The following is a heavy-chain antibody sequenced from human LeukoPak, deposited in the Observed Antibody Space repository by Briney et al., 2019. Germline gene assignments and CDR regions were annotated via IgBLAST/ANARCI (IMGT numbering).Heavy chain of an antibody. CDR3: ATSIAAARGGVFDY. V-gene: IGHV1-24*01. CDR1: GYTLTELS. CDR2: FDPEDGET. J-gene: IGHJ4*02. Sequence: ASVKVSCKVSGYTLTELSMHWVRQAPGKGREWRGGFDPEDGETIYAQKFQGRVTMTEDTSTDTAYMELSSLRSEDTAVYYCATSIAAARGGVFDYWGQGTLVTVSS. D-gene: IGHD6-13*01.